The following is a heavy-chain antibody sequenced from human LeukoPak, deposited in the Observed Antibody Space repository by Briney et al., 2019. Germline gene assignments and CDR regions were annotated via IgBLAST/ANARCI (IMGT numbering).Heavy chain of an antibody. J-gene: IGHJ4*02. V-gene: IGHV4-59*01. CDR3: AREGGRGGFDY. Sequence: PSETLSLTCTVSGGSISSYYWSWIRQPPGKGLGWIGYIYYSGSTNYNPSLKSRVTISVDTSKNQFSLKLSSVTAADTAVYYCAREGGRGGFDYWGQGTLVTVSS. CDR2: IYYSGST. D-gene: IGHD1-26*01. CDR1: GGSISSYY.